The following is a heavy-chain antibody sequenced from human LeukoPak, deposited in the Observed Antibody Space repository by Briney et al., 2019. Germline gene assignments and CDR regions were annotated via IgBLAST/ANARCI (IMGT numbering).Heavy chain of an antibody. Sequence: GGSLRLSCVASGFMFSKAWMSWVRQAPGKGLEWVGRIKENSVGGTTDYAAPVKGRFSISRDDSKNTVYLEMNSLKTEDTAIYYCTAGLGRTHDDCWGQGTLVTVSS. CDR3: TAGLGRTHDDC. CDR1: GFMFSKAW. D-gene: IGHD2-8*01. J-gene: IGHJ4*02. V-gene: IGHV3-15*01. CDR2: IKENSVGGTT.